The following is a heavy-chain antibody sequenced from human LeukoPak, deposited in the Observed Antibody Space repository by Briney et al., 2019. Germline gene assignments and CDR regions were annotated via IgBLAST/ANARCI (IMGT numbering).Heavy chain of an antibody. Sequence: PSETLSLTCAVYGGSFSGYYWSWIRQPPGKGLEWIGEINHSGSTNYNPSLKSRVTISVDTSKNQFSLKLSSVTAADTAVYYCARAPGDVVVPAAMFDYWGQGTLVTVSS. CDR3: ARAPGDVVVPAAMFDY. CDR2: INHSGST. V-gene: IGHV4-34*01. J-gene: IGHJ4*02. D-gene: IGHD2-2*01. CDR1: GGSFSGYY.